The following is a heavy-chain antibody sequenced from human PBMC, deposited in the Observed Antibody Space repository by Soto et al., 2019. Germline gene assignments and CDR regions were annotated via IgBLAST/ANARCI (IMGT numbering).Heavy chain of an antibody. D-gene: IGHD3-3*01. Sequence: QVQLQQWGAGLLKPSETLSLTCAVYGGSFSGYYWSWIRQPPGRGLEWIGEINHSGSTNYNPSLKSRVTMSVDTSKNQFSLKLSSVTAADTAVYFCARAVGGYDFWSASYYYYYYVDVWGKGTTVTVSS. V-gene: IGHV4-34*01. J-gene: IGHJ6*03. CDR1: GGSFSGYY. CDR2: INHSGST. CDR3: ARAVGGYDFWSASYYYYYYVDV.